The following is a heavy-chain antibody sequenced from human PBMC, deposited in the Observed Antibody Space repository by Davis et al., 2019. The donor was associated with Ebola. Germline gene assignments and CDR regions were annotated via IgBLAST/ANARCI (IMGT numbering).Heavy chain of an antibody. V-gene: IGHV3-23*01. J-gene: IGHJ6*04. CDR2: ISGSGGST. D-gene: IGHD3-10*01. CDR3: ARGRGFGDSYGMDV. CDR1: EFTFSSYA. Sequence: GESLKISCAASEFTFSSYAMTWVRQAPGKGLQWVSAISGSGGSTRYADSVKGRFTISRDNSKNTLYLQMNSLSAEATAVYYCARGRGFGDSYGMDVWGTGTTVTVSS.